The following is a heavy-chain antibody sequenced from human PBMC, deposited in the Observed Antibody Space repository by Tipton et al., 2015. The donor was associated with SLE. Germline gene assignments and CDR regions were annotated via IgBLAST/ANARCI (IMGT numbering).Heavy chain of an antibody. CDR3: ARDSVWVQGVKGAFDI. V-gene: IGHV4-31*03. CDR2: IYYSGST. D-gene: IGHD3-10*01. J-gene: IGHJ3*02. Sequence: GLVKPSETLSLTCTVSGGSVSSTTYYWSWVRQLPGKGLEWIGYIYYSGSTYYNPSLEGRLTISLDTSKNQFSLKLSSVTAADTAVYYCARDSVWVQGVKGAFDIWGQGTMVTVSS. CDR1: GGSVSSTTYY.